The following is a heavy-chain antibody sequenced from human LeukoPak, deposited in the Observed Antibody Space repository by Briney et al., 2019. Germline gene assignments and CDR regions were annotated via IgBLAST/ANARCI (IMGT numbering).Heavy chain of an antibody. CDR3: ARHHYSSGWSVESWFDH. V-gene: IGHV4-39*01. D-gene: IGHD6-19*01. J-gene: IGHJ5*02. Sequence: SETLSLTCTVSGGSISSSSYYWGWIRQPPGKGLEWIGSIYFSGSTDYNPSLKSRVTISIDTSKNQFSLKLSSVTAADTAVYYCARHHYSSGWSVESWFDHWGQGTLVTVSS. CDR1: GGSISSSSYY. CDR2: IYFSGST.